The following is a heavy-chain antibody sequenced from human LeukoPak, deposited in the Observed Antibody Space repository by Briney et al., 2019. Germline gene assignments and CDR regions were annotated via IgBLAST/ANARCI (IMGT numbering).Heavy chain of an antibody. D-gene: IGHD3-22*01. Sequence: GGSLRLSCVASGFTFSSYGMHWVRQAPGKGLEWVAVIWYDGANKYYADSVKGRFTISRDSPKNTLYLQMNSLRAEDTAVYYCARAAYDNSGYLTLWGQGTLVTVSS. CDR1: GFTFSSYG. J-gene: IGHJ4*02. CDR2: IWYDGANK. CDR3: ARAAYDNSGYLTL. V-gene: IGHV3-33*01.